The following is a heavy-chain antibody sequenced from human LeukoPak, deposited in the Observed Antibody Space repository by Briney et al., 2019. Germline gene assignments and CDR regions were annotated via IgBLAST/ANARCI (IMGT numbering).Heavy chain of an antibody. J-gene: IGHJ4*02. V-gene: IGHV1-69*05. D-gene: IGHD5-24*01. CDR1: GGTFSSYA. CDR3: ARVAGRDGYNYFDY. Sequence: SVKVSCKASGGTFSSYAISWVRQAPGQGFEWMGGIIPIFGTANYAQKFQGRVTITTDESTSTAYMELSSLRSEDTAVYYCARVAGRDGYNYFDYWGQGTLVTVSS. CDR2: IIPIFGTA.